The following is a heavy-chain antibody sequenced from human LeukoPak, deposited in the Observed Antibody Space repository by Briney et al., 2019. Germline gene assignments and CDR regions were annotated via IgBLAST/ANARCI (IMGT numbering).Heavy chain of an antibody. D-gene: IGHD5-24*01. J-gene: IGHJ4*02. Sequence: SETLSFTCTVSGGSISSSSYCWGWIRQPPGKGLEWIGSICYSGSTFYNPSLKSRVTLSVDTSKNQFSLKLSSVAAADTAVYYCARAGPRRDGYNGDYWGQGTLVTVSS. CDR3: ARAGPRRDGYNGDY. CDR1: GGSISSSSYC. V-gene: IGHV4-39*01. CDR2: ICYSGST.